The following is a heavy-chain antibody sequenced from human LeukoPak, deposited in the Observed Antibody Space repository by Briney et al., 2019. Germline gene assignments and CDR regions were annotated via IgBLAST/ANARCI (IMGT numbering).Heavy chain of an antibody. CDR2: INPNSGGT. V-gene: IGHV1-2*02. J-gene: IGHJ4*02. CDR1: GYTFTGYY. D-gene: IGHD3-10*01. CDR3: ARDRRITMVRGVMIDY. Sequence: ASVKVSCKASGYTFTGYYMHWVRQAPGQGLEWMGWINPNSGGTNYAQKFQGRVTMTRDTSISTAYMELSRLRSDGTAVYYCARDRRITMVRGVMIDYWGQGTLVTVSS.